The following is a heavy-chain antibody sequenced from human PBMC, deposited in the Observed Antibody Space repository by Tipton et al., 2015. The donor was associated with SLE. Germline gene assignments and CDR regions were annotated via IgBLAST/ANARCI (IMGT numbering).Heavy chain of an antibody. D-gene: IGHD4-23*01. CDR3: VRGSQWILIGGRFDI. V-gene: IGHV4-38-2*01. CDR1: GFPINSGFY. Sequence: TLSLTCAVSGFPINSGFYWAWIRRPPGKGLEWIGSLYHTGSTFYHPSLKSRVTMSLDTSKNQFSLKVNSVTAADAAVYYCVRGSQWILIGGRFDIWGQGTLVTVSS. J-gene: IGHJ4*02. CDR2: LYHTGST.